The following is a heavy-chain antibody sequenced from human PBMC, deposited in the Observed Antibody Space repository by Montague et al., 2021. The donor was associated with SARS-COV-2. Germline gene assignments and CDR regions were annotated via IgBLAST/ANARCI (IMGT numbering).Heavy chain of an antibody. CDR2: IYTGGSRT. D-gene: IGHD3-22*01. Sequence: SLRLSCAVSGFTFSSFAMSWVRQAPGKGLEWVSIIYTGGSRTHYTDSVKGRFIISRDDSKNTLYLQMNGLRVEDTAIYYCSGNMYFYDSRGYQNIDYWGQGILVAVSS. CDR3: SGNMYFYDSRGYQNIDY. V-gene: IGHV3-23*03. J-gene: IGHJ4*02. CDR1: GFTFSSFA.